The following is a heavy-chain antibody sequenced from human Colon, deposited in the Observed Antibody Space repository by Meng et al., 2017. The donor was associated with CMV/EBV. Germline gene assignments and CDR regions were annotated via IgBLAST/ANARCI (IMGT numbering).Heavy chain of an antibody. D-gene: IGHD1-26*01. V-gene: IGHV6-1*01. CDR1: GDSVSSNSAA. CDR3: ARAPVGGWYFDL. CDR2: TYYRSKWNN. Sequence: SETLSLTCAISGDSVSSNSAAWNWIRQSPSRGLERLGRTYYRSKWNNDYAVSVKSRITISPDTSKNQFSLQLNSVTPEDTAVYYCARAPVGGWYFDLWGRGTLVTVSS. J-gene: IGHJ2*01.